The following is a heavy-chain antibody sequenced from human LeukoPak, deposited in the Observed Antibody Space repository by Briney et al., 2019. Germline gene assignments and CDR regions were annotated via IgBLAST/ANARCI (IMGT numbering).Heavy chain of an antibody. CDR2: IYTSGST. Sequence: SETLSLTCTVSGGSISSYYWSWIRQPAGKGLEWIGRIYTSGSTNYNPSLKSRVTISVDTSKNQFSLKLSSVTAADTAVYYCARANGSGSYRYYYYMDVWGKGTTVTISS. CDR3: ARANGSGSYRYYYYMDV. D-gene: IGHD3-10*01. V-gene: IGHV4-4*07. CDR1: GGSISSYY. J-gene: IGHJ6*03.